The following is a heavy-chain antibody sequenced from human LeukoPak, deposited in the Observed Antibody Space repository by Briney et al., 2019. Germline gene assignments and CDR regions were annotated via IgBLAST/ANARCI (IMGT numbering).Heavy chain of an antibody. CDR2: ISSSSSSI. V-gene: IGHV3-48*02. CDR1: GFTFSSYS. D-gene: IGHD2-8*02. J-gene: IGHJ4*02. CDR3: ARGPSTGLDY. Sequence: GGSLRLSCAASGFTFSSYSMDWVRQAPGKGLEWVSYISSSSSSIYYADSVKGRFTISRDNAKNSLYLQMNSLRDEDTAVYYCARGPSTGLDYWGQGTLVTVSS.